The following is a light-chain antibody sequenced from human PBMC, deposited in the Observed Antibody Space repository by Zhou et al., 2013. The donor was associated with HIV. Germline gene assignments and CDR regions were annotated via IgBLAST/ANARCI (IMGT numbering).Light chain of an antibody. Sequence: EIVLTQSPGTLSLSPGERATLSCRASQTISSSYLAWYQQKPGQAPRLLIYGASSRATGIPDRFSGSGSGTDFTLTISRLEPEDFAVYYCQQYGSSPITFGQGTRLESK. CDR3: QQYGSSPIT. J-gene: IGKJ5*01. CDR2: GAS. CDR1: QTISSSY. V-gene: IGKV3-20*01.